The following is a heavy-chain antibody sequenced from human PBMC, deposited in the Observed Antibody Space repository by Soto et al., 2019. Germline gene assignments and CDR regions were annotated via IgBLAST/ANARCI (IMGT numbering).Heavy chain of an antibody. CDR3: AREPPGDDNWFDP. CDR2: INSDGSST. J-gene: IGHJ5*02. V-gene: IGHV3-74*01. Sequence: GGSLSLSCAASGFTFSSYWMHWVRQAPGKGLVWVSRINSDGSSTSYADSVKGRFTISRDNAKNSLYLQMNSLRAEDTAVYYCAREPPGDDNWFDPWGQGTLVTVSS. CDR1: GFTFSSYW. D-gene: IGHD4-17*01.